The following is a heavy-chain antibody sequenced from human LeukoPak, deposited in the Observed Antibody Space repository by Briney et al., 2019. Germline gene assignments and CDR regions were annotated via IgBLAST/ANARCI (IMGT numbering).Heavy chain of an antibody. D-gene: IGHD3-10*01. CDR3: ARDYYYGSGSRAFDI. J-gene: IGHJ3*02. CDR2: IYYSGST. CDR1: GGSISSGGYY. Sequence: SQTLSLTCTVSGGSISSGGYYWSWIRQPPGKGLEWIGYIYYSGSTNYNPSLKSRVTISVDTSKNQFSLKLSSVTAADTAVYYCARDYYYGSGSRAFDIWGQGTMVTVSS. V-gene: IGHV4-61*08.